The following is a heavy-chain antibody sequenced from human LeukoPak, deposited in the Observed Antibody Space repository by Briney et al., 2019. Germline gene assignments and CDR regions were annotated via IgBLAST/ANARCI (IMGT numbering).Heavy chain of an antibody. D-gene: IGHD1-1*01. CDR2: ISDNGGST. Sequence: GGSLRLSCSASGFILRSHAMHWVRQAPGKGLEYVSRISDNGGSTYYADSVKGRFTVSRDNSKNTLYLQMSSLRAVDTAVYYCVKDNEAGGSPFDRWGQGTLVTVSS. CDR1: GFILRSHA. CDR3: VKDNEAGGSPFDR. J-gene: IGHJ4*02. V-gene: IGHV3-64D*06.